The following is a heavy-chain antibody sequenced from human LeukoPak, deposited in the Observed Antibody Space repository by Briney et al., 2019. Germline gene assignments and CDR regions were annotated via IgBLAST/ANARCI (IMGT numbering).Heavy chain of an antibody. CDR3: AKDVSYYYDSSDY. Sequence: PGGSVRLSCAASGFTFSSYAMTWVRQAPGKGLEWVSTITGSGGGTYYAASVRGRFSISRDNSKNTLYLQMNSLRAEDTAIYYCAKDVSYYYDSSDYWGQGTLVTVST. V-gene: IGHV3-23*01. CDR1: GFTFSSYA. D-gene: IGHD3-22*01. J-gene: IGHJ4*02. CDR2: ITGSGGGT.